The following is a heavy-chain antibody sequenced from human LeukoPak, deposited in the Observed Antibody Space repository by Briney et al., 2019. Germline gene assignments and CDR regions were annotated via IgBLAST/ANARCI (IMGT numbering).Heavy chain of an antibody. D-gene: IGHD2-15*01. CDR3: ASLGYCSGGSCYDY. Sequence: PGGSLRLSCAASGFTFSVAAMTWVRQAPGKGLEWVSLIGASGESTYYADSVKGRFTISRDNSKNTLYLQMNSLRAEDTAVYHCASLGYCSGGSCYDYWGQGTLVTVSS. CDR1: GFTFSVAA. CDR2: IGASGEST. V-gene: IGHV3-23*01. J-gene: IGHJ4*02.